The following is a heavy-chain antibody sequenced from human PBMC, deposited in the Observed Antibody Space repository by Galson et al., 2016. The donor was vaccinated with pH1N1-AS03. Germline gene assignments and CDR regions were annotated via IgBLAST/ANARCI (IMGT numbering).Heavy chain of an antibody. J-gene: IGHJ4*02. CDR1: GFTFSTNA. D-gene: IGHD1-1*01. V-gene: IGHV3-23*01. CDR3: ARDSGRDTWTAYSFAS. CDR2: ITGTSGTT. Sequence: SLRLSCAASGFTFSTNAMSWVRQAPGKGLEWVATITGTSGTTYYADSVKGRFTVSRENSRNTLYPQMNNLRAEDSALYYCARDSGRDTWTAYSFASWGQGALVTVSS.